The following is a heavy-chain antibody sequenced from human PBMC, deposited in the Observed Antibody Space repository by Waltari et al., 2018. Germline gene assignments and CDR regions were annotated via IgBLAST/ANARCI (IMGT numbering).Heavy chain of an antibody. Sequence: QLQLQESGPGLVKPSETLSLTCTVSGGSISSSSYYWGWIRQPPGKGLEWIGSIYYSGGTSYNPALKSRVTISVDTSKNQFSLKLSSVTAADTAVYYCAIVAAGTSGLYYYYYMDVWGKGTTVTVSS. V-gene: IGHV4-39*07. J-gene: IGHJ6*03. D-gene: IGHD6-13*01. CDR3: AIVAAGTSGLYYYYYMDV. CDR1: GGSISSSSYY. CDR2: IYYSGGT.